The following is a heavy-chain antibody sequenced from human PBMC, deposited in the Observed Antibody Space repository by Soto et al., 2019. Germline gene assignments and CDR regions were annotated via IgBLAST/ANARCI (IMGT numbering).Heavy chain of an antibody. D-gene: IGHD5-18*01. V-gene: IGHV1-69*13. CDR2: IIPIFGTA. CDR3: ARDLDTAMVLGYWGQGTLVTVSSGKSALYLQMNSLRAEDTAVYYCAKAKDIVLMVYARSLSGFDP. CDR1: GGTFSSYA. J-gene: IGHJ5*02. Sequence: SVNVSCKASGGTFSSYAISWVRQAPGQGLEWMGGIIPIFGTANYAQKFQGRVTITADESTSTAYTELSSLRSEDTAVYYCARDLDTAMVLGYWGQGTLVTVSSGKSALYLQMNSLRAEDTAVYYCAKAKDIVLMVYARSLSGFDPWGQGTLVTVSS.